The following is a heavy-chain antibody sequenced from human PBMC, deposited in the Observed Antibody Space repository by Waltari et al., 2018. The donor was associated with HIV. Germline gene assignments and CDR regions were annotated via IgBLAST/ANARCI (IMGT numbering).Heavy chain of an antibody. V-gene: IGHV1-8*02. CDR3: ASRMVRALWYYGMDV. CDR2: MNPNSGNT. D-gene: IGHD3-10*01. Sequence: QVQLVQSGAEVKKPGASVKVSCKASGYTFTSYDSNWVRQATGQGLEWMGWMNPNSGNTGYAQKFQGRVTMTRNTSISTAYMELSSLRSEDTAVYYCASRMVRALWYYGMDVWGQGTTVTVSS. CDR1: GYTFTSYD. J-gene: IGHJ6*02.